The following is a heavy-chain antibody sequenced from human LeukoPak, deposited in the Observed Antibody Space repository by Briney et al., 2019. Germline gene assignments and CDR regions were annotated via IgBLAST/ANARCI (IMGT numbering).Heavy chain of an antibody. D-gene: IGHD3-22*01. CDR2: ISYDGSNK. Sequence: GGSLRLSCAASGFTFSSYGMHWVRQAPGKGLEWVAVISYDGSNKYYADSVKGRFTISRDSSKNTLYLQMNSLRAEDTGVYYCAREFRYYDSSGYSYYYMDVWGKGTTVTISS. CDR1: GFTFSSYG. J-gene: IGHJ6*03. V-gene: IGHV3-30*03. CDR3: AREFRYYDSSGYSYYYMDV.